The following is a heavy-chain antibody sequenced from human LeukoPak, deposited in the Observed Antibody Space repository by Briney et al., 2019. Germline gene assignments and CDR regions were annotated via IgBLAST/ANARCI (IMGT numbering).Heavy chain of an antibody. V-gene: IGHV5-51*01. CDR3: ARQPNPDFDY. CDR2: IYPGDSKT. CDR1: GYRFTNYW. Sequence: HGESLKISCKASGYRFTNYWIGWVRQMPGKGLEWMGIIYPGDSKTFYSPSFQGQVTISADKSISTAYLQWSSLKASDTAIYYCARQPNPDFDYWGQGTLVTVSS. J-gene: IGHJ4*02.